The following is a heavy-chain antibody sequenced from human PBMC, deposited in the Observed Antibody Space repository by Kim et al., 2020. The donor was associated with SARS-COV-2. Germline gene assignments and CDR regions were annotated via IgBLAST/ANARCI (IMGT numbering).Heavy chain of an antibody. CDR3: AKESDAFDI. Sequence: GGSLRLSCAASGFNFCSHVMHWVRQAPGKGLEWVALTSYDERSKFYAGSVKGRFTISRDNSKNVLFLQMDSVRGEDTAVYYCAKESDAFDIWGQGTMVTVSS. CDR2: TSYDERSK. J-gene: IGHJ3*02. CDR1: GFNFCSHV. V-gene: IGHV3-30*18.